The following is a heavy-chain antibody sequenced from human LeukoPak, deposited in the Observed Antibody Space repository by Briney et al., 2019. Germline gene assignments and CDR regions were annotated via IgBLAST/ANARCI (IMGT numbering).Heavy chain of an antibody. CDR2: IDPNSGGT. V-gene: IGHV1-2*02. D-gene: IGHD5-12*01. J-gene: IGHJ4*02. Sequence: ASVKVSCKASGYTFTGYYMHWVRQAPGQGIEWMGWIDPNSGGTNYAQKFHGRVTMTRDISISTAYMELSRLRSDDTAVYYCARDPSNSGYDYLYYFDYWGQGTLVTVSS. CDR1: GYTFTGYY. CDR3: ARDPSNSGYDYLYYFDY.